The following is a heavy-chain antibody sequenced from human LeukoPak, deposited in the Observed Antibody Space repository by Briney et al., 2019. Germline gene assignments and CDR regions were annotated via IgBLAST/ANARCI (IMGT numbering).Heavy chain of an antibody. CDR3: AAGDSDYYDSSGYFYY. Sequence: GGSLRLSCAASEFTFSSYNMNWVRQAPGKGLEWVSSISSSGSYIYYADSVKGRFTISRDNAKNSLYLQMNSLRAEDTAVYYCAAGDSDYYDSSGYFYYWGQGTLVTVSS. V-gene: IGHV3-21*01. CDR2: ISSSGSYI. D-gene: IGHD3-22*01. CDR1: EFTFSSYN. J-gene: IGHJ4*02.